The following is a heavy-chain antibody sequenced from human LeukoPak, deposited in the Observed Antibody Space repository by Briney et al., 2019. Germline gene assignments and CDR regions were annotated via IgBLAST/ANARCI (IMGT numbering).Heavy chain of an antibody. J-gene: IGHJ4*02. Sequence: GGSLRLSCAASGFTFSDGWMSWVRQAPGKGLEWVGRIKSKSERGTTDYAAPVKGRFTISRDGSTNTVYLHMNSLKTEDTAVYFCTSNLYCTTSSCYTLDNWGQGTLDAVSP. D-gene: IGHD2-2*02. CDR3: TSNLYCTTSSCYTLDN. CDR1: GFTFSDGW. CDR2: IKSKSERGTT. V-gene: IGHV3-15*01.